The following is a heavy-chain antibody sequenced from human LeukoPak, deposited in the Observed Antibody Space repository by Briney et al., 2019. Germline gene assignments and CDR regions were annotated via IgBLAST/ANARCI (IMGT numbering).Heavy chain of an antibody. D-gene: IGHD1-7*01. CDR3: ARGLTGTAFDP. J-gene: IGHJ5*02. V-gene: IGHV1-69*05. CDR1: GGTFSSYA. CDR2: IIPIFGTA. Sequence: GASVKVSCKASGGTFSSYAISWMRQAPGQGLEWMGGIIPIFGTANYAQKFQGRVTITTDESTSTAYMELSSLRSEDTAVYYCARGLTGTAFDPWGQGTLVTVSS.